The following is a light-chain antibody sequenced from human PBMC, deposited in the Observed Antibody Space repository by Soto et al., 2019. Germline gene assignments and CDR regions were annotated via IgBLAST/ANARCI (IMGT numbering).Light chain of an antibody. Sequence: DIQMSQSPSTLSASVGDRVTITCRASQSISSWLAWYQQKPGKAPKLLIYEASSLESGVPSRFSGSGSGTEFTLIINSLQPDDFATYYCQQYSSNSALTFGGGTKVEIK. V-gene: IGKV1-5*03. CDR1: QSISSW. CDR3: QQYSSNSALT. CDR2: EAS. J-gene: IGKJ4*01.